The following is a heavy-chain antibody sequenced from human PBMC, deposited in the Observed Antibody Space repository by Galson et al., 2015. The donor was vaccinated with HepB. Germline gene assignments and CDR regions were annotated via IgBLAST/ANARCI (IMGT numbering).Heavy chain of an antibody. CDR3: ARAPPTYYYDSSGYPALDY. CDR1: GYTFTSYY. D-gene: IGHD3-22*01. J-gene: IGHJ4*02. Sequence: SVKVSCKASGYTFTSYYMHWVRQAPGQGLEWMGRINPNSGGTNYAQKFQGRVTMTRDTSISTAYMELSRLRSDDTAVYYCARAPPTYYYDSSGYPALDYWGQGTLVTVSS. V-gene: IGHV1-2*06. CDR2: INPNSGGT.